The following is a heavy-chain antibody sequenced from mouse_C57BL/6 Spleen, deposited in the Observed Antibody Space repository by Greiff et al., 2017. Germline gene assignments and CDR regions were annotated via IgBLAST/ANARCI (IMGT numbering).Heavy chain of an antibody. V-gene: IGHV6-3*01. Sequence: EVQLVESGGGLVQPGGSMKLSCVASGFTFSNYWMNWVRQSPEKGLEWVAQIRLKSDNYATHYAESVKGRFTISRDDSKSSVYLQMNNLRAEDTGIYYCTGAQTGTGYFDYWGQGTTLTVSS. CDR3: TGAQTGTGYFDY. CDR1: GFTFSNYW. D-gene: IGHD4-1*01. CDR2: IRLKSDNYAT. J-gene: IGHJ2*01.